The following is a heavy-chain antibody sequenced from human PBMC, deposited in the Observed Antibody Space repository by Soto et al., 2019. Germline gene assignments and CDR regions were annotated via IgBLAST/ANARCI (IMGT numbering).Heavy chain of an antibody. D-gene: IGHD3-3*01. CDR1: GFTFSSYA. CDR3: AKTYDFWSGYPPADY. J-gene: IGHJ4*02. Sequence: EVQLLESGGGLVQPGGSLRLSCAASGFTFSSYAMSWVRQAPGKGLEWVSAISGSGSSTYYADSVKGRFTISRDNSKNTLYLQMNSLRAEDTAVYYCAKTYDFWSGYPPADYWGQGTLVTVSS. CDR2: ISGSGSST. V-gene: IGHV3-23*01.